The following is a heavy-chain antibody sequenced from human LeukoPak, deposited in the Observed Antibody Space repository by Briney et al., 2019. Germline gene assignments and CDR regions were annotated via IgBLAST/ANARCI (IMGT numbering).Heavy chain of an antibody. V-gene: IGHV4-61*01. J-gene: IGHJ4*02. CDR1: GDSVSGISFY. CDR2: IQYSGST. Sequence: SETLSLTCTVSGDSVSGISFYWSWIRQPPGKGLQYIGYIQYSGSTNYNPSLKSRVTISVDTSKNQFSLKLSSVTAADTAVYYCARYYDRSGYWSAPHFDYWGQGTLVTVSS. CDR3: ARYYDRSGYWSAPHFDY. D-gene: IGHD3-22*01.